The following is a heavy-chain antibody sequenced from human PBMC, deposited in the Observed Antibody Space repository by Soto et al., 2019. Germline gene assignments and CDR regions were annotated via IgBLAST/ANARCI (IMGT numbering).Heavy chain of an antibody. J-gene: IGHJ4*02. D-gene: IGHD3-16*01. CDR2: ISSSGSTI. V-gene: IGHV3-11*01. CDR3: ARDVIGHDNYETIGYYFDH. CDR1: GFTFSDYY. Sequence: PGGSLRLSCAASGFTFSDYYMSWIRQAPGKGLEWVSYISSSGSTIYYADSVKGRFTISRDNAKNSLYLQMNSLTSEDTAVYYCARDVIGHDNYETIGYYFDHWGPGTLVTVSS.